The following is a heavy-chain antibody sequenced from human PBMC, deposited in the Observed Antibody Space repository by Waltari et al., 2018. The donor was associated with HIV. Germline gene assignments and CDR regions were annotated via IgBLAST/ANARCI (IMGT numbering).Heavy chain of an antibody. CDR1: GFLFNTYS. CDR2: ISSSGNFK. D-gene: IGHD6-6*01. V-gene: IGHV3-21*02. J-gene: IGHJ5*02. Sequence: EVQLVESGGGPVKPGESLRPSWVTSGFLFNTYSMNWVRQAPGKGPEWVSSISSSGNFKHYADSVKGRFTISRDNAENSLYLQMNGLRAEDTAIYYCARDSRGSTWSLNWFDPWGQGTLVTVSS. CDR3: ARDSRGSTWSLNWFDP.